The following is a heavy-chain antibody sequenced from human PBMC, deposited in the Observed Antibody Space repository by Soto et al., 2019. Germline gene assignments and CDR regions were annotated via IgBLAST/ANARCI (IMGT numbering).Heavy chain of an antibody. CDR1: GFTFSSYA. CDR2: ISGSGGST. D-gene: IGHD2-2*01. CDR3: AKSCSSTSCYGGYYYYYMHV. J-gene: IGHJ6*03. V-gene: IGHV3-23*01. Sequence: EVQLLESGGGLVQPGGSLRLSCAASGFTFSSYAMSWVRQAPGKGLEWVSAISGSGGSTYYADSVKGRFNISRDNSKNTLYLQMNSLRAEDTDVYYCAKSCSSTSCYGGYYYYYMHVWGKGTTVTVSS.